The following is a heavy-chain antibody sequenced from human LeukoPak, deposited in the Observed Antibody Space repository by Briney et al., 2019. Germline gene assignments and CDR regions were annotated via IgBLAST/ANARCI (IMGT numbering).Heavy chain of an antibody. CDR2: IYYTGST. V-gene: IGHV4-39*01. CDR3: ARAPGGYGSGSRGAFDI. Sequence: SETLSLTCTVSGGSISSSSYYWGWIRQPPGKGLEWIGSIYYTGSTYYNPSLKSRVTISVDTSKNQFSLKLSSVTAADTAVYYCARAPGGYGSGSRGAFDIWGQGTMVTVSS. CDR1: GGSISSSSYY. D-gene: IGHD3-10*01. J-gene: IGHJ3*02.